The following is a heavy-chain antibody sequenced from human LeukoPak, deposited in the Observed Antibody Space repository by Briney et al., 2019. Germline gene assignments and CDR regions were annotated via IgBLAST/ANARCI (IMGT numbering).Heavy chain of an antibody. CDR1: GYTFTSYA. CDR3: ARDYYDSSGPLDY. CDR2: TNAGNGNT. D-gene: IGHD3-22*01. Sequence: ASVKVSCKASGYTFTSYAMHWVRQAPGQRLEWMGWTNAGNGNTKYSQKFQGRVTITRDTSASTAYMELSSLRSEDTAVYYCARDYYDSSGPLDYWGQGTLVTVSS. V-gene: IGHV1-3*01. J-gene: IGHJ4*02.